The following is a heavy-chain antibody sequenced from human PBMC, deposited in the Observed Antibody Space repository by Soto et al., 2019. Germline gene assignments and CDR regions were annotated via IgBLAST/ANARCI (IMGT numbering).Heavy chain of an antibody. CDR2: ISGSGGST. J-gene: IGHJ1*01. Sequence: GESLKISCAASGFTFSSYAMSWVRQAPGKGLEWVSAISGSGGSTYYADSVKGRFTISRDNSKNTLYLQMNSLRAEDTAVYYCAKGRAYCSGGSCYSAAEYFQHWGQGTLVTVSS. D-gene: IGHD2-15*01. CDR3: AKGRAYCSGGSCYSAAEYFQH. CDR1: GFTFSSYA. V-gene: IGHV3-23*01.